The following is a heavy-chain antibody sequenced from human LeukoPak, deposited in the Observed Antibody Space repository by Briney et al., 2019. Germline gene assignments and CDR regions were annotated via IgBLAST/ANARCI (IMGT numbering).Heavy chain of an antibody. Sequence: ASVKVSCKASGYTFTSYGISWVRQAPGQGLEWMGWISAYNGNTNYAQKLQGRVTMTADTSTSTAYMELRSLRSDDTAVYYCARGVSGYSYGYNDYWGQGTLVTVSS. J-gene: IGHJ4*02. V-gene: IGHV1-18*01. D-gene: IGHD5-18*01. CDR3: ARGVSGYSYGYNDY. CDR2: ISAYNGNT. CDR1: GYTFTSYG.